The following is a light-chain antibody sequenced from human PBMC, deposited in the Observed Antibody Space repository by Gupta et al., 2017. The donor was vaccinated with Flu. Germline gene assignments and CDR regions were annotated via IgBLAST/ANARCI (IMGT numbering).Light chain of an antibody. J-gene: IGKJ1*01. Sequence: AIRMTQSPSSFSASTGDRVTITCRASQGISSYLAWYQQKPGKAPKLLIYAASTLQSGVASRFSGSGSGTDFTLTISGRQSEDFATYYCQHKNSSPMTFGQGTKVEIK. V-gene: IGKV1-8*01. CDR1: QGISSY. CDR2: AAS. CDR3: QHKNSSPMT.